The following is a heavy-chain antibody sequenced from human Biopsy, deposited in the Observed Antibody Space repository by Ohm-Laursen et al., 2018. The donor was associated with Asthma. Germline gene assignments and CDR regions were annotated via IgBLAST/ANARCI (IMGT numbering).Heavy chain of an antibody. CDR3: ARAPIPAYSDSSGFDL. CDR2: IFLSGSN. J-gene: IGHJ4*02. CDR1: GGSIRNTNW. D-gene: IGHD3-22*01. V-gene: IGHV4-4*01. Sequence: PGTLSLTCAVSGGSIRNTNWWSWVRPSPGEGLEWLGEIFLSGSNHDNPSLKSRVTWSVHKTKNQFPLKLRSVTAADTAVYFCARAPIPAYSDSSGFDLWGQGTLVTVSS.